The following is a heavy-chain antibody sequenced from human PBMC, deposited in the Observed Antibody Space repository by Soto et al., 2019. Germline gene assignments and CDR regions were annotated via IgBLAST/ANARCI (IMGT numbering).Heavy chain of an antibody. J-gene: IGHJ6*02. V-gene: IGHV4-38-2*01. Sequence: PSETLSLTCAVSGEYISRGYYWSWIRQPPGKWVEWIGSIFHSGTTYYNPSIKTRVTIAVDTPKNQFSLKLSSVTAADTAVSYWARGPGYSYYGMDVWGQGTTVTVSS. CDR3: ARGPGYSYYGMDV. CDR2: IFHSGTT. D-gene: IGHD5-18*01. CDR1: GEYISRGYY.